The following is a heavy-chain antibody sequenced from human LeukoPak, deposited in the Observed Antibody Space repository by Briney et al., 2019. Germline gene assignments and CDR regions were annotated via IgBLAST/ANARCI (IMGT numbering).Heavy chain of an antibody. Sequence: ASVKVSFKAFGYTFTNYYIHWVRQAPGQGLEWMGIINPSSGSTNYAQKFQGRVTMTRDTSTSTVYMDLTRLRSEDTAVYYCARVRSSGYYYKAFDIWGQGTMVTVSS. D-gene: IGHD3-22*01. V-gene: IGHV1-46*01. CDR2: INPSSGST. J-gene: IGHJ3*02. CDR1: GYTFTNYY. CDR3: ARVRSSGYYYKAFDI.